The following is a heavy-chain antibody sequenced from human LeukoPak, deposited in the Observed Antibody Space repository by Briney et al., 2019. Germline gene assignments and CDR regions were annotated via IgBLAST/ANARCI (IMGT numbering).Heavy chain of an antibody. CDR2: IYPGDSDT. D-gene: IGHD1-26*01. V-gene: IGHV5-51*01. CDR1: GYSFTSYW. CDR3: ARRAVGATLGYYYYYMDV. J-gene: IGHJ6*03. Sequence: GESLKISCKGSGYSFTSYWIGWVRQMPGKGLEWMGIIYPGDSDTRYSPSFQGQVTISADKSISTAYLQWSSLKASDTAMYYCARRAVGATLGYYYYYMDVWGKGTTVTISS.